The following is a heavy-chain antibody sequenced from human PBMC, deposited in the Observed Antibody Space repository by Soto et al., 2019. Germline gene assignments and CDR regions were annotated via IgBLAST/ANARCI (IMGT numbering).Heavy chain of an antibody. V-gene: IGHV3-30*18. CDR1: GFTFSSYG. Sequence: QPGGSPGLSCAASGFTFSSYGMHWVRQAPGKGLEWVAVISYDGSNKYYADSVKGRFTISRDNSKNTLYLQMNSLRAEDTAVYYFANFARGNIAADNAVYYYYEGMGDCGEGSRVTVSS. J-gene: IGHJ6*04. CDR2: ISYDGSNK. CDR3: ANFARGNIAADNAVYYYYEGMGD. D-gene: IGHD6-25*01.